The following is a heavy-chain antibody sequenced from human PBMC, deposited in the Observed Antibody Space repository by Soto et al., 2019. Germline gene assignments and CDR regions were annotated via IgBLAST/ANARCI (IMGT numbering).Heavy chain of an antibody. V-gene: IGHV3-23*01. J-gene: IGHJ4*02. CDR3: AKSSVGATPRIKNFDY. D-gene: IGHD1-26*01. CDR1: GFTFSSYA. CDR2: ISGSGGST. Sequence: EVQLLESGGGLVQPGGSLRLSCAASGFTFSSYAMSWVRQAPGKGLEWVSAISGSGGSTYYADSVKGRFTISRDNSKNTLYLQMNSLRAEDTAVYYCAKSSVGATPRIKNFDYWGQGTLVTVSS.